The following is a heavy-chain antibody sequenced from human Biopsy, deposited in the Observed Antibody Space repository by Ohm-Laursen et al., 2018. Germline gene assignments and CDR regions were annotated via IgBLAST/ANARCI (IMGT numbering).Heavy chain of an antibody. CDR1: GGSISSDY. D-gene: IGHD2/OR15-2a*01. CDR2: IYYSGST. Sequence: GTLSLACTVSGGSISSDYWIWIRQTPGKGLEWIGYIYYSGSTNYNPSLKSRVTISVDTSKNQFSLRLNSVTAADTAVYYCARATNSTGWPYYYFYGMDVWGQGTTVTVSS. CDR3: ARATNSTGWPYYYFYGMDV. J-gene: IGHJ6*02. V-gene: IGHV4-59*01.